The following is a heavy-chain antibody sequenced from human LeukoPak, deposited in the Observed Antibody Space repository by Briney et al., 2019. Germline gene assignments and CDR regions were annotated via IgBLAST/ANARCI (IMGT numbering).Heavy chain of an antibody. CDR2: ISWNSGSI. D-gene: IGHD2-2*01. J-gene: IGHJ3*02. CDR1: GFTFDDYA. CDR3: ARANRPDTEYQPHPGAFDI. Sequence: GGSLRLSCAASGFTFDDYAMHWVRQAPGKGLEWVSGISWNSGSIGYADSVKGRFTISRDNAKNSLYLQMNSLRAEDTAVYYCARANRPDTEYQPHPGAFDIWGQGTVVTVSS. V-gene: IGHV3-9*01.